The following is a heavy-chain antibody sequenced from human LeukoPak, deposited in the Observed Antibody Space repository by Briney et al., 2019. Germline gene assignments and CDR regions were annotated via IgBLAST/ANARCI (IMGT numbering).Heavy chain of an antibody. V-gene: IGHV1-8*02. CDR1: GYTFTSYG. Sequence: ASVKVSCKASGYTFTSYGISWVRQAPGQGLEWMGWMNPNNGNTGYAQKFQGRVTMTRNTSISTAYMELSSLRSEDTAVYYCARLDWYFDLWGRGTLVTVSS. CDR3: ARLDWYFDL. J-gene: IGHJ2*01. CDR2: MNPNNGNT.